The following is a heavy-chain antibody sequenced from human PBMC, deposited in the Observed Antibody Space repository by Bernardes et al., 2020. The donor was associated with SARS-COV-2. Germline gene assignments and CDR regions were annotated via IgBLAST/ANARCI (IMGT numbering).Heavy chain of an antibody. CDR3: ARTTAHSDFGY. Sequence: ASVKVSCKTSGYTFPHYGINWVRQAPGQGLEWVGRISPYNDDAIYAHKFLGRITMTTDTSTNTAYMDLTNLQSDDTAFYFCARTTAHSDFGYWGQGTLVTVSS. V-gene: IGHV1-18*01. CDR2: ISPYNDDA. CDR1: GYTFPHYG. J-gene: IGHJ4*02. D-gene: IGHD5-18*01.